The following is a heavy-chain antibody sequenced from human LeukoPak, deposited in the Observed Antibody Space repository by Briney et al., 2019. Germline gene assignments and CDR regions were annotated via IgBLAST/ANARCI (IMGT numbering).Heavy chain of an antibody. V-gene: IGHV4-39*01. CDR2: IYYSGST. CDR1: GGSISGSSYY. D-gene: IGHD2-15*01. Sequence: SETLSLTCTVSGGSISGSSYYWGWIRQPPGKGLEWIGTIYYSGSTYYNPSLKSRVTISVDTSKSQFSLRVSSVTAADTAVFYCATHSFGGVGDYWGPGTMVTVSS. J-gene: IGHJ4*01. CDR3: ATHSFGGVGDY.